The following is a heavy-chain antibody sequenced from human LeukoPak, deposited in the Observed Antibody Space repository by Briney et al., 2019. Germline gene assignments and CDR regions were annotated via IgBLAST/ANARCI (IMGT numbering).Heavy chain of an antibody. D-gene: IGHD5-18*01. Sequence: GGSLRLSCAASGFTFSSYAMPWVRQAPGKGLEWVAVISYDGSNKYYADSVKGRFTISRDNSKNTLYLQMNSLRAEDTAVYYCARGRELWLRAPFDYWGQGTLVTVSS. V-gene: IGHV3-30*01. J-gene: IGHJ4*02. CDR2: ISYDGSNK. CDR3: ARGRELWLRAPFDY. CDR1: GFTFSSYA.